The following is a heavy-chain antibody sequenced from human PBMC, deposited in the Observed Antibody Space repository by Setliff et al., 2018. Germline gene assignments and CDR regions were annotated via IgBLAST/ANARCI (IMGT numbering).Heavy chain of an antibody. V-gene: IGHV4-34*01. D-gene: IGHD3-3*01. J-gene: IGHJ4*02. CDR3: RFWDGSYKNDY. CDR2: SNHSGNT. CDR1: GGSFNVYF. Sequence: PSETLSLTCAVYGGSFNVYFWSWIRQPPGKGLEWIGESNHSGNTTNHPSLKSRLTMSVDTSKNQFSLKLTSVTAADTAAYYCRFWDGSYKNDYWGQGTLVTVSS.